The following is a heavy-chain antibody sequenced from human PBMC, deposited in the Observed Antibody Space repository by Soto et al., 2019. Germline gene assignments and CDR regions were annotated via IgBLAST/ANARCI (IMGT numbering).Heavy chain of an antibody. CDR2: IYYSGST. CDR1: GGSISSSSYY. Sequence: SETLSLTCTVSGGSISSSSYYWGWIRQPPGKGLEWIGSIYYSGSTYYNPSLKSRVTISVDTSKNHFSLKLSSVTAADTAVYYCARDGGYCSGGSCYRRINWFDPWGQGTLVTVSS. V-gene: IGHV4-39*02. J-gene: IGHJ5*02. CDR3: ARDGGYCSGGSCYRRINWFDP. D-gene: IGHD2-15*01.